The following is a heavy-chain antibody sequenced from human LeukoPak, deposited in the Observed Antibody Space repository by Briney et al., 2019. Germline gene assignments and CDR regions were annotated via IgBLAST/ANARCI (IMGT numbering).Heavy chain of an antibody. D-gene: IGHD1-1*01. V-gene: IGHV4-39*01. CDR3: ARQSGTLDY. Sequence: SETLSLTCTVSGRSIISSSYCSGWIRQPPGKGLEWIGSIYYSGSTYYNPPLKSRVTISVDTSKNQSSLKLSSATAADTAVYYCARQSGTLDYWGQGTLVTVSS. J-gene: IGHJ4*02. CDR2: IYYSGST. CDR1: GRSIISSSYC.